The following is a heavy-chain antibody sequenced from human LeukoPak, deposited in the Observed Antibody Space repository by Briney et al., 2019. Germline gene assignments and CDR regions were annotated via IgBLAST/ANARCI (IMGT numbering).Heavy chain of an antibody. Sequence: GESLQISCKGSGSSFTSYWIGWVRQLPGKGREGMGIIYPGDSDTRYSPSFQGQVTISADKSISTAYLQWSSLKASDTAMYYCARLVVGATKYYFDYWGQGTLVTVSS. D-gene: IGHD1-26*01. CDR3: ARLVVGATKYYFDY. CDR2: IYPGDSDT. CDR1: GSSFTSYW. J-gene: IGHJ4*02. V-gene: IGHV5-51*01.